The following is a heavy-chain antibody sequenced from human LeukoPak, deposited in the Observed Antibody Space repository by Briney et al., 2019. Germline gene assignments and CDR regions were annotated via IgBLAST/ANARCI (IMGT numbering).Heavy chain of an antibody. V-gene: IGHV4-38-2*01. CDR1: GYSISSGYY. J-gene: IGHJ4*02. D-gene: IGHD3-22*01. Sequence: PSETLSLTCAVSGYSISSGYYWGWIRQPPGKGLEWIGNVYHSGSTYKNPSLKSRVSISVDTSKNQFSLKLSSVTAADTAVYYCAGGHYDSSGYRFDYWGQGTLVTVSS. CDR2: VYHSGST. CDR3: AGGHYDSSGYRFDY.